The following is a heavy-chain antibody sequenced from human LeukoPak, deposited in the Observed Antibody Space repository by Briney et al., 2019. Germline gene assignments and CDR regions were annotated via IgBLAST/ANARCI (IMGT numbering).Heavy chain of an antibody. CDR2: IYYSGST. CDR3: VRSLATPGMY. J-gene: IGHJ4*02. Sequence: PSETLSLTCTVSGGSISSGGYYWSWIRQHPGKGLEWIGYIYYSGSTYYNPSLKSRVTISVDTSKNQFSLKLTSVTAADTAVYYCVRSLATPGMYWGQGTLVTVSS. D-gene: IGHD6-13*01. V-gene: IGHV4-31*03. CDR1: GGSISSGGYY.